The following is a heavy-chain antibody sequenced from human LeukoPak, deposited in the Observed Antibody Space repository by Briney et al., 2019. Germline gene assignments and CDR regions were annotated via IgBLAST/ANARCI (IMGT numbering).Heavy chain of an antibody. CDR1: GFTFSNYG. J-gene: IGHJ4*02. D-gene: IGHD6-6*01. CDR3: AKAGGAYSSTYYFHY. CDR2: ISYDGSKK. V-gene: IGHV3-30*18. Sequence: GGSLRLSCAVSGFTFSNYGMHWVRQAPGKGLEWVAAISYDGSKKYYADSVKGRFTISRDNSKNTLYLQMNSLRAEDTAVYYCAKAGGAYSSTYYFHYWGQGTLVTVSS.